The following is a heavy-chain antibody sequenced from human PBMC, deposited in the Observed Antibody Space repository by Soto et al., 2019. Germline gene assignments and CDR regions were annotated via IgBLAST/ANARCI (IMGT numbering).Heavy chain of an antibody. CDR1: GFTFSNNA. CDR3: ARDGQNQSPYAMDV. J-gene: IGHJ6*02. Sequence: GGSLRLSCATSGFTFSNNAMHWVRQAPGKGLEWVAQIWYDGSNKYYADSVKGRFTISRDNSKNTVYLQMNSLRAEDMAVYYCARDGQNQSPYAMDVWGQGTTVTVSS. V-gene: IGHV3-33*01. CDR2: IWYDGSNK.